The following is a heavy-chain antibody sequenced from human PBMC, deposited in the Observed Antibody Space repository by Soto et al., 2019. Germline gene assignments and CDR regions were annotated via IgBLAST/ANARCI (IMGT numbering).Heavy chain of an antibody. Sequence: QVQLVQSGSEGKKPGASVKVSCKASGYSFTTYAMHWVRQAPGQRLEWMGWINAGNGNTKYSQKLQGRATITRDTSASTGYLELSRLRSEETAASYCTRSSVRPSGVLIGPVDYWGQGPLVTVSS. D-gene: IGHD3-16*02. CDR3: TRSSVRPSGVLIGPVDY. CDR1: GYSFTTYA. J-gene: IGHJ4*02. V-gene: IGHV1-3*01. CDR2: INAGNGNT.